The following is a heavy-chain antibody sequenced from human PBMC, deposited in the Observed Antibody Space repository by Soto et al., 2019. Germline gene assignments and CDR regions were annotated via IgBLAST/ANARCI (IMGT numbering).Heavy chain of an antibody. V-gene: IGHV3-48*01. D-gene: IGHD3-22*01. Sequence: GGSLRLSCAASGFAFSDFTMNWVRQAPGQGLEWLSYISTSPSTIYYADSVKGRFTISRDNAKNSLFLQMNSLRAEDTAMYYCARDFMIAASDVWGQGTTVTVSS. CDR3: ARDFMIAASDV. CDR1: GFAFSDFT. CDR2: ISTSPSTI. J-gene: IGHJ6*02.